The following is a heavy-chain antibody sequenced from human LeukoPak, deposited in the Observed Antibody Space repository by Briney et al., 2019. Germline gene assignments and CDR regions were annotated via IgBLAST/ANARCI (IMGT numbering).Heavy chain of an antibody. D-gene: IGHD5-24*01. Sequence: PSETLSLTCTVSGYSISSGYYWGWIRQPPGKGLEWIALIYHSGTTYYNPSLKSRVTISVDTSKNQFSLKLSSVTAADTAVYYCARAGRDGYNRRDAFDIWGQGTMVTVSS. V-gene: IGHV4-38-2*02. CDR2: IYHSGTT. J-gene: IGHJ3*02. CDR3: ARAGRDGYNRRDAFDI. CDR1: GYSISSGYY.